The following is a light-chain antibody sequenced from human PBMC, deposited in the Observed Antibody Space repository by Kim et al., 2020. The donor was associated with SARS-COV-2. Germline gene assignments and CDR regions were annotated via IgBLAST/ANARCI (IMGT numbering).Light chain of an antibody. Sequence: SASVGDRVTITCRASQSISSRLAWYQQKPGKAPKLLIYKASSLESGVPLRFSGSGSGTEFTLTISSLQPDDFATYYCQQYDSYLRTFGQGTKLEI. J-gene: IGKJ1*01. CDR3: QQYDSYLRT. CDR1: QSISSR. V-gene: IGKV1-5*03. CDR2: KAS.